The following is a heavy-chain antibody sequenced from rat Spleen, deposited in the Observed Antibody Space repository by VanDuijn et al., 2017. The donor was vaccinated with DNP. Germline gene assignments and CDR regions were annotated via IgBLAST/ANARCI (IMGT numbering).Heavy chain of an antibody. CDR1: GFTFSDYY. CDR3: TNQGFAY. CDR2: ISYDGGST. J-gene: IGHJ3*01. Sequence: EVQLVESGGGLVQPGRSLKLSCAASGFTFSDYYMAWVRQAPTTGLEWVASISYDGGSTYYRDSVKGRFTISRDNAKSSLYLQMDSLGSEDTATYYCTNQGFAYWGQGTLVTVSS. V-gene: IGHV5-20*01.